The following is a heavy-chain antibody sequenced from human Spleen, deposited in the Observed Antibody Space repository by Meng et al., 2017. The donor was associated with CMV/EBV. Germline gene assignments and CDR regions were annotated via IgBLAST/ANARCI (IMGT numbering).Heavy chain of an antibody. CDR1: GGSFSGYY. J-gene: IGHJ4*02. D-gene: IGHD4-11*01. CDR3: AIDNDYSNYY. CDR2: INHSGST. Sequence: SETLSLTCAVYGGSFSGYYWSWIRQPPGKGLEWIGEINHSGSTNYNPSLKSRVTISVDTSKNQFSLKLSSVTAADTAVYYCAIDNDYSNYYWGQGTLVTVSS. V-gene: IGHV4-34*01.